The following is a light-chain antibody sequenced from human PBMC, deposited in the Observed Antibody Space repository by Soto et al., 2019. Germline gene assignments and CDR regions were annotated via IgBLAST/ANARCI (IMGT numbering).Light chain of an antibody. CDR3: QQYNGWLWT. J-gene: IGKJ1*01. CDR2: GAV. V-gene: IGKV3D-15*01. CDR1: QSVSNN. Sequence: EIVLTQSPGTLSLSPGERATLSCRTSQSVSNNYLAWYQQKPGQAPRLLIYGAVTRATGIPARFSGRGSGTEFTLTITSLQSEDFAVYFCQQYNGWLWTFGQGTKVDIK.